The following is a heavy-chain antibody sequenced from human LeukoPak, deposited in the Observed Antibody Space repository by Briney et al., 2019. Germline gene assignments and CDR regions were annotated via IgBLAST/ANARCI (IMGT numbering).Heavy chain of an antibody. CDR1: GGSISSYY. Sequence: SETLSLTCIVSGGSISSYYWSWIRQPAGKGLEWIGRIYASGSTNYNPSLKSRVTISVDTSKNQFSLKLSSVTAADTAVYYCARHVWLQPFDYWGQGTLVTVSS. CDR3: ARHVWLQPFDY. CDR2: IYASGST. V-gene: IGHV4-4*07. J-gene: IGHJ4*02. D-gene: IGHD3-9*01.